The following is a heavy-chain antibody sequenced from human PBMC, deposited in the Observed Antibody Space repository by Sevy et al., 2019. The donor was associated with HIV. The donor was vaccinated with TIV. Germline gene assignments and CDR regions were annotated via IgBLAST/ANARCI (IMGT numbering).Heavy chain of an antibody. CDR1: SYSIRSAYQ. J-gene: IGHJ4*02. CDR3: VEDKNDDGGAYFAS. Sequence: SETLSLTCSVSSYSIRSAYQWGWIRQSPGKGLEWIGSIYPGGSAFYNPSLKSRVTISIDISKNQFSLNLRSVTAADTACYYCVEDKNDDGGAYFASWGPGTLVTVSS. V-gene: IGHV4-38-2*02. CDR2: IYPGGSA. D-gene: IGHD4-17*01.